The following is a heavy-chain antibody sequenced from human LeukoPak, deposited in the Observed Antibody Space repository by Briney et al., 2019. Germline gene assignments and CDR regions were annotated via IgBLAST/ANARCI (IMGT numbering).Heavy chain of an antibody. CDR2: IYYSGST. J-gene: IGHJ4*02. D-gene: IGHD3-3*01. CDR1: GGSISSYH. Sequence: SETLSLTCSVSGGSISSYHWSWIRQPPGKGLEWIGYIYYSGSTNYNPSLKSRVTISVDTSKNQFSLKLSSVTAADTAVYYCARVYDFWSGYGFDYWGQGTLVTVSS. CDR3: ARVYDFWSGYGFDY. V-gene: IGHV4-59*01.